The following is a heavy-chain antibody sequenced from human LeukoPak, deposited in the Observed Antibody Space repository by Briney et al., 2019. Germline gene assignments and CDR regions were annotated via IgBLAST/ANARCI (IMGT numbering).Heavy chain of an antibody. Sequence: SSETLSLTCTVSGGSISTSNYYWGWIRQPPGKGLEWIGNIFYSGSTYYSPSLKSRVTISLDTSRNQFSLKLSSVTAADTAVYYCARGYYDSSGSFDYWGQGTLVTVSS. D-gene: IGHD3-22*01. V-gene: IGHV4-39*07. CDR2: IFYSGST. J-gene: IGHJ4*02. CDR1: GGSISTSNYY. CDR3: ARGYYDSSGSFDY.